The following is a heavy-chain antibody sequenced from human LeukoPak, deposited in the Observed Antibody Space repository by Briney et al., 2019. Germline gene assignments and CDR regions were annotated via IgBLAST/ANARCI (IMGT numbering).Heavy chain of an antibody. CDR3: ARGASTFDY. V-gene: IGHV4-59*01. J-gene: IGHJ4*02. Sequence: PSETLSLTCTVSGGSISSYYWSWIRQPPGKGLEWIGYIYYSGSTNHNPSLKSRVTISVNTSKNQFSLKLSSVTAADTAVYYCARGASTFDYWGQGTLVTVSS. CDR1: GGSISSYY. CDR2: IYYSGST.